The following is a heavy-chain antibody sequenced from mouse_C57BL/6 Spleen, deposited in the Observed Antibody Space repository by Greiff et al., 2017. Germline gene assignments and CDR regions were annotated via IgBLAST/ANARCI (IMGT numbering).Heavy chain of an antibody. CDR2: IYPGNGNT. Sequence: QVQLQQSGPELVKPGASVKISCKASGYAFSSSWMHWVKQRPGQGLEWIGRIYPGNGNTNYNGKFKGKATLTADKSSSTAYLHLSSLTSEDSAVYFCANSTPAWFAYWGQGTLVTVSA. J-gene: IGHJ3*01. CDR1: GYAFSSSW. V-gene: IGHV1-82*01. D-gene: IGHD2-5*01. CDR3: ANSTPAWFAY.